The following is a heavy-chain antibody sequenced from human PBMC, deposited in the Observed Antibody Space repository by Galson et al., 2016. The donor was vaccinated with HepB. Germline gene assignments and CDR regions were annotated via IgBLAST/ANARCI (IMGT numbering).Heavy chain of an antibody. D-gene: IGHD1-1*01. CDR1: GLTFSGFW. Sequence: SLRLSCAASGLTFSGFWMTWVRQAPGKGLEWVANINQDGSEKHYLDSVRGRFTIPRDNAKNSLYLQMNSLRAEDTAVYFCARAYQYTLDHWGQGTLVTVSS. J-gene: IGHJ4*02. V-gene: IGHV3-7*04. CDR3: ARAYQYTLDH. CDR2: INQDGSEK.